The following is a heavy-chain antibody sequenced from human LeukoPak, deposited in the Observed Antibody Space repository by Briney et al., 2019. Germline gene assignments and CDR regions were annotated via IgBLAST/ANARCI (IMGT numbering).Heavy chain of an antibody. CDR2: ISGSGGST. Sequence: GGSLRLSCAASGFTFSSYAMSWVRQAPGKGLEWVSAISGSGGSTYYADSVKGRFTISRDNSKNTLYLQMNSLRAEDTAVYYCAKDVIDYDYVWGSYTFDYWGQGTLVTVSS. CDR1: GFTFSSYA. J-gene: IGHJ4*02. V-gene: IGHV3-23*01. D-gene: IGHD3-16*01. CDR3: AKDVIDYDYVWGSYTFDY.